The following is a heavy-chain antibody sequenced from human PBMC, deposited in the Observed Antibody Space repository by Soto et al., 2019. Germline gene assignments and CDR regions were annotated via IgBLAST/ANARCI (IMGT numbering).Heavy chain of an antibody. CDR3: ARDMVFVQYSYYHGMDVYGMDV. V-gene: IGHV4-34*01. D-gene: IGHD1-26*01. CDR2: INHSGST. J-gene: IGHJ6*02. CDR1: GGSFSPYF. Sequence: QVQVQQWGAGLLKPSETLSLTCAVHGGSFSPYFWSWIRQPPGKGLEWIGEINHSGSTNYNPSLKSRVTISVDTSKNEFSLHLHSVTAADTAVYYCARDMVFVQYSYYHGMDVYGMDVWGQGTTVTVSS.